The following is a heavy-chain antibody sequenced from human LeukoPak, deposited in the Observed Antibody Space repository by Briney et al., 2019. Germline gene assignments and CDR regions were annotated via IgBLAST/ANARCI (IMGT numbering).Heavy chain of an antibody. CDR3: ARAHTLLTYYYGSGSYYHTASYFDY. CDR2: ISGSGGST. J-gene: IGHJ4*02. D-gene: IGHD3-10*01. Sequence: GGSLRLSCAASGFTFSSYAMSWVRQAPGKGLEWVSAISGSGGSTYYAGSVKGRFTISRDNSKNTLYLQMISLRAEDTAVYYCARAHTLLTYYYGSGSYYHTASYFDYWGQGTLVTVSS. CDR1: GFTFSSYA. V-gene: IGHV3-23*01.